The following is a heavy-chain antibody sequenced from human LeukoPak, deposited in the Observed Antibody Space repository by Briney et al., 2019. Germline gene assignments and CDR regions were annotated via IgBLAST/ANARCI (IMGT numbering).Heavy chain of an antibody. V-gene: IGHV3-30-3*01. D-gene: IGHD3-10*01. CDR1: GFTFSSYA. CDR3: GSLYYYGSGSGFDY. CDR2: ISYDGSNK. Sequence: PGGSLRLSCAASGFTFSSYAMHWVRQAPGKGLEWVAVISYDGSNKYYADSVKGRFTISRDNSKNTLYLQMNSLRAEDTAVYYCGSLYYYGSGSGFDYWGQGTLVTVSS. J-gene: IGHJ4*02.